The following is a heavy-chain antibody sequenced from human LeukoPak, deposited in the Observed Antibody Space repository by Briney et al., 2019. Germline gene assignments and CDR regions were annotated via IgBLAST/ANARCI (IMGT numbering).Heavy chain of an antibody. Sequence: GRSLRLSCAASGFTFSDYYMSWIRQAPGKGLEWVSYISSSSSYTNYADSVKGRFTISRDNAKNSLYLQMNSLRAEDTAVYYCARPMSYGSGSFYGMDVWGQGTTVTVSS. J-gene: IGHJ6*02. D-gene: IGHD3-10*01. CDR1: GFTFSDYY. CDR3: ARPMSYGSGSFYGMDV. V-gene: IGHV3-11*03. CDR2: ISSSSSYT.